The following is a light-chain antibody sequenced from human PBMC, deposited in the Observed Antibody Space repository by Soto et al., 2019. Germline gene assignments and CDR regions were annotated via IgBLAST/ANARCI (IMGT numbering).Light chain of an antibody. CDR3: QQYNNWLIT. V-gene: IGKV1-5*01. CDR1: QTISSW. Sequence: IQRTQSPSTLSVSAGDRLTITCRASQTISSWLAWYQQKPGKAPKLLSDAASSLQSGVPSRFSGSGSGTDFTLTSSSLQPEDFAVYYCQQYNNWLITFGQGTRLDIK. CDR2: AAS. J-gene: IGKJ5*01.